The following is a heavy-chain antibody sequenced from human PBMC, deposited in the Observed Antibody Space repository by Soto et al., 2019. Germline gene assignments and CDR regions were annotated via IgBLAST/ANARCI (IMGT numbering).Heavy chain of an antibody. V-gene: IGHV3-30-3*01. CDR3: AREGYSNYAYYYYGMDV. CDR2: ISYDGSNK. J-gene: IGHJ6*02. Sequence: QVQLVESGGGVVQPGRSLRLSCAASGFTFSSYAMHWVRQAPGKGLEWVAVISYDGSNKYYADSVKGRFTTSRDNSKNTLYLQMNSLRAEDTAVYYCAREGYSNYAYYYYGMDVWGQGTTVTVSS. D-gene: IGHD4-4*01. CDR1: GFTFSSYA.